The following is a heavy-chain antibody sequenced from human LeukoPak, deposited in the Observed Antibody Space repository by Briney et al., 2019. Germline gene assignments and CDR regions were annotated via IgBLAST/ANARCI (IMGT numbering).Heavy chain of an antibody. CDR3: TRLLRFLEWPHFDY. Sequence: PGGSLRLSCAASGFTFSGSAMHWVRQASGKGLEWVGRIRSKANSYATAYAASVQGRFTISRDYSKNTAYLQMNSLKTEDTAVYYCTRLLRFLEWPHFDYWGQGTLVTVSS. V-gene: IGHV3-73*01. CDR1: GFTFSGSA. D-gene: IGHD3-3*01. J-gene: IGHJ4*02. CDR2: IRSKANSYAT.